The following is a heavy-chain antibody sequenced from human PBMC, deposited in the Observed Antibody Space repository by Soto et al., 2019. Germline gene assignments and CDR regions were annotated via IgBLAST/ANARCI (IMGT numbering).Heavy chain of an antibody. CDR3: ARLEGLATISYYFDF. CDR2: IYYRGNA. Sequence: QLQLQESGPGLVKPSETLSVTCSVSDDSIKSDKYYWGWIRQPPGKGLEWIGSIYYRGNAYYNPSLQTRVTISLDKSKSQFSLKLNSVTAADSAVYFCARLEGLATISYYFDFWGPGALVTVSS. CDR1: DDSIKSDKYY. D-gene: IGHD3-9*01. J-gene: IGHJ4*02. V-gene: IGHV4-39*01.